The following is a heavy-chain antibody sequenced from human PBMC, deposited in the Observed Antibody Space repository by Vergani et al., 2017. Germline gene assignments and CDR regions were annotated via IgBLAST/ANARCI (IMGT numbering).Heavy chain of an antibody. CDR1: GGSISSDNW. Sequence: QVQLQQWGPALVTPSGTLSLTCAVYGGSISSDNWWNWVRQAPGKGLQWIGEIHRSRSTTYNPSLRRRVTIALDKSKNQFSLKLTSVTAADTAVYLCASNPRLGGDVVDSWGQGTLVTVSS. V-gene: IGHV4-4*02. D-gene: IGHD3-16*01. CDR2: IHRSRST. CDR3: ASNPRLGGDVVDS. J-gene: IGHJ4*02.